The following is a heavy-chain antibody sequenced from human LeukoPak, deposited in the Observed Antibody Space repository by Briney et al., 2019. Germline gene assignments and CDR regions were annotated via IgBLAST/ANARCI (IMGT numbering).Heavy chain of an antibody. CDR3: ARHLNYYLDY. V-gene: IGHV3-74*01. CDR2: ISSDGSIT. J-gene: IGHJ4*02. Sequence: GGSLRLSCAASGFSFSTSWMHWVRQAPGKGLVWVSRISSDGSITGYADSVKGRFTISRDNAKNTLYLQMNSLRAEDTAVYYCARHLNYYLDYWGQGTLDTVSS. CDR1: GFSFSTSW. D-gene: IGHD3-10*01.